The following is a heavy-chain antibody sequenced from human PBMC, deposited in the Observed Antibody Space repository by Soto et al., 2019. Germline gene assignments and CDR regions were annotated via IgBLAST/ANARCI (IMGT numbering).Heavy chain of an antibody. CDR2: IYYSGST. V-gene: IGHV4-59*08. J-gene: IGHJ6*03. CDR3: ARRMGYIGRGGYYYYYYMDV. CDR1: GGSISSYY. Sequence: SETLSLTCTVSGGSISSYYWSWIRQPPGKGLEWIGYIYYSGSTNYNPSLKSRVTISVDTSKNQFSLKLSSVTAADTAVYYCARRMGYIGRGGYYYYYYMDVWGKGTTVTVSS. D-gene: IGHD3-16*01.